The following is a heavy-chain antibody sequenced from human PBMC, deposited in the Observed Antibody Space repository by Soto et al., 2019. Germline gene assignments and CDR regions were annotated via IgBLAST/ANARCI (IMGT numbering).Heavy chain of an antibody. CDR2: VSAYDGDT. V-gene: IGHV1-18*01. CDR3: ARTRNYALQAPSDY. J-gene: IGHJ4*02. CDR1: GYTFYAHG. D-gene: IGHD3-16*01. Sequence: GASMKVSCKASGYTFYAHGFSWVRQAPGQGLEWMGWVSAYDGDTNYAPSLQGRATMTTDTSTNTAYMDLRSLRSDDTAVYFCARTRNYALQAPSDYWGQGTLVTVSS.